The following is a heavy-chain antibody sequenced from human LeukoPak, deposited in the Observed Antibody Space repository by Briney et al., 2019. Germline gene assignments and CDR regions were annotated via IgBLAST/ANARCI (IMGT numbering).Heavy chain of an antibody. CDR1: GFTFDDYA. CDR2: ITWNSGSI. CDR3: AREWQLVGNWFDP. J-gene: IGHJ5*02. V-gene: IGHV3-9*01. Sequence: GGSLRLSCVASGFTFDDYAMHWVRQAPGKGLEWVSGITWNSGSIGYADSVKGRFTISRDNAKNSLYLQMNSLRAEDTAVYYCAREWQLVGNWFDPWGQGTLVTVSS. D-gene: IGHD6-6*01.